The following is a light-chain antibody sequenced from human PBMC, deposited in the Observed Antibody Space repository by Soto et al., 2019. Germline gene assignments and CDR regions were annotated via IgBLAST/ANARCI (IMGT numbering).Light chain of an antibody. CDR3: QQYGSSPYT. J-gene: IGKJ2*01. V-gene: IGKV3-20*01. CDR2: DAS. Sequence: EIVLTQSPGTLSLSPGERATLSCRASQSVRNSYLAWYQQKPGQAPRLLIYDASGRAAGIPDRFSGSGSGTDFTLTISRLEPEDFAVYYCQQYGSSPYTFGQGTKLEI. CDR1: QSVRNSY.